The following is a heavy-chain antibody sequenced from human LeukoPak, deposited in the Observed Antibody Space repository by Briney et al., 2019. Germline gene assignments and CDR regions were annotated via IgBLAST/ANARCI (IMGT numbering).Heavy chain of an antibody. V-gene: IGHV1-2*02. J-gene: IGHJ4*02. Sequence: ASVKVYCKASGYTFTGYYMHWVRQAPGQGLEWMGWINPNSGGTNYAQKFQGRVTMTRDTSISTAYMELSRLRSDDTAVYYCATSTFGGVIAYFDYWGQGTLVTVSS. CDR2: INPNSGGT. D-gene: IGHD3-16*02. CDR3: ATSTFGGVIAYFDY. CDR1: GYTFTGYY.